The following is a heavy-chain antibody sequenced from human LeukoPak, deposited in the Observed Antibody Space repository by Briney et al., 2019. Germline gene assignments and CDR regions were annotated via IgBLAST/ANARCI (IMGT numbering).Heavy chain of an antibody. Sequence: GRSLRLSCAASGFTFSSYAIHWVRQAPGKGLEWVAVISYDGSNKYYADSVKGRFTISRDNAKNSLYLQMNSLRAEDTAVYYCAREGVSATTPFDYWGQGTLVTVSS. V-gene: IGHV3-30-3*01. CDR1: GFTFSSYA. CDR3: AREGVSATTPFDY. CDR2: ISYDGSNK. J-gene: IGHJ4*02. D-gene: IGHD5-24*01.